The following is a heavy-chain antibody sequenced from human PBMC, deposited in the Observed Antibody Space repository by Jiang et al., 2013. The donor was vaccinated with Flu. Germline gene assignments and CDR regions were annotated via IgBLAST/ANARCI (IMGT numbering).Heavy chain of an antibody. D-gene: IGHD3-10*01. CDR1: GGTFSSYT. Sequence: GAEVKKPGSSVKVSCKASGGTFSSYTISWVRQAPGQGLEWMGRIIPILGIANYAQKFQGRVTITADKSTSTAYMELRSLRSDDTAVYYCASALDDGSGSHPWGQGTLVTVSS. V-gene: IGHV1-69*02. J-gene: IGHJ4*02. CDR3: ASALDDGSGSHP. CDR2: IIPILGIA.